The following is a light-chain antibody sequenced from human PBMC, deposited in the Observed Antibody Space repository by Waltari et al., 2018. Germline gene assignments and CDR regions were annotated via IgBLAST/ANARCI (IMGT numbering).Light chain of an antibody. J-gene: IGLJ3*02. CDR1: SSDFGRYNY. CDR3: NSYTGSSAMV. CDR2: DVS. V-gene: IGLV2-14*01. Sequence: QSALTQPASVSGSPGQSITISCTGTSSDFGRYNYVSWYQQHPGKAPKLLIYDVSARPTGLSNRFSGSKSGNTASLTISGLQAEDEAAYYCNSYTGSSAMVFGGGTKLTVL.